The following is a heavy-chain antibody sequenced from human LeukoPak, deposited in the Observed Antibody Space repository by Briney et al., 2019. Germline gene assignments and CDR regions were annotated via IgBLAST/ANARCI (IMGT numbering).Heavy chain of an antibody. CDR3: ARGPTVTTYAY. Sequence: GGSLRLSCAASGFTFSNSALSWVRQAPGKGLEWVSDISGSGGSTYYADSVKGRFTISRDNSKNTLYLQMNSLRAEDTAVYYCARGPTVTTYAYWGQGTLVTVSS. D-gene: IGHD4-17*01. V-gene: IGHV3-23*01. CDR2: ISGSGGST. CDR1: GFTFSNSA. J-gene: IGHJ4*02.